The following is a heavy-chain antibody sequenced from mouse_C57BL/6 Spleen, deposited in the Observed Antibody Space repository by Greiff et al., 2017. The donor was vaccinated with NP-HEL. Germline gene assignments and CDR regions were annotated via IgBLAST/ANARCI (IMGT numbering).Heavy chain of an antibody. J-gene: IGHJ1*03. CDR3: ARGYYGSSWYFDV. CDR1: GYTFTSYW. CDR2: IHPNSGST. D-gene: IGHD1-1*01. Sequence: PGASVKLSCKASGYTFTSYWMHWVKQRPGQGLEWIGMIHPNSGSTNYNEKFKSKATLTVDKSSSTAYMQLSSLTSEDSAVYYCARGYYGSSWYFDVWGTGTTVTVSS. V-gene: IGHV1-64*01.